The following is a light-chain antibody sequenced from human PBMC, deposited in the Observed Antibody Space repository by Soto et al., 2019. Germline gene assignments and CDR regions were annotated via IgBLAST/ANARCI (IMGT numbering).Light chain of an antibody. J-gene: IGLJ1*01. CDR2: SNN. V-gene: IGLV1-44*01. Sequence: QSVLTQPPSASGTPGQRVTISCSGSSSNIGSNTVNWYQQLPGTAPKLLIYSNNQRPSGVPDRFAGSKSGTSASLAISGLQSEEEADYYCAAWDDSLNGYVLGTGTKVTVL. CDR3: AAWDDSLNGYV. CDR1: SSNIGSNT.